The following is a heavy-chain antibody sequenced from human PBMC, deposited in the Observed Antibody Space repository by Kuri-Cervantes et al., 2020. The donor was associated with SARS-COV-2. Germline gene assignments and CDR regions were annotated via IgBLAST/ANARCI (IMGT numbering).Heavy chain of an antibody. D-gene: IGHD2-2*02. CDR3: ARRCSSTSCYNPSKSFNY. CDR2: INHSGST. J-gene: IGHJ4*02. Sequence: ESLKISCAVYGGSFSGYYWSWIRQPPGKGLEWIGEINHSGSTNYNPSLKSRVTISVDTSKNQFSLKLSSVTAADTAVYYCARRCSSTSCYNPSKSFNYWGQGTLVTVSS. V-gene: IGHV4-34*01. CDR1: GGSFSGYY.